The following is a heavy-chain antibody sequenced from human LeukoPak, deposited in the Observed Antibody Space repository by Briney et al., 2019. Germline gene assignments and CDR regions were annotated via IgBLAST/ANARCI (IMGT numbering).Heavy chain of an antibody. CDR3: AIDAYYYGSGSYVDY. CDR2: IYYDGKNK. J-gene: IGHJ4*02. D-gene: IGHD3-10*01. V-gene: IGHV3-33*01. CDR1: GFTFSSYG. Sequence: GGSVRLSCAACGFTFSSYGMQWVRQARGKGLEWVAVIYYDGKNKFYGDCVKGRFTISRDNSKNPVYLQMNNLRAEDTAVYYCAIDAYYYGSGSYVDYWGQGTLVTVCS.